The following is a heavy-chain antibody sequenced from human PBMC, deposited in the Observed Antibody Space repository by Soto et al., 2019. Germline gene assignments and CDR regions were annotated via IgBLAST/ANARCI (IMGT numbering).Heavy chain of an antibody. CDR2: LSYDGRTK. V-gene: IGHV3-30*18. CDR1: EFTFSTYG. Sequence: QVQLVESGGGVVQPGRSLRLSCAASEFTFSTYGMHWVRQAPGKGLEWVAVLSYDGRTKYYADSVKGRFTISRDNSKNTLYLQMNSLRAEDTAVYYCAKEGGLTSGLDYWGHGTLLTVSS. D-gene: IGHD3-10*01. J-gene: IGHJ4*01. CDR3: AKEGGLTSGLDY.